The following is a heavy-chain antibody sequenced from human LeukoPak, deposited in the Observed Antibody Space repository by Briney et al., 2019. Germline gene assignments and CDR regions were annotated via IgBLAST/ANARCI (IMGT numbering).Heavy chain of an antibody. CDR2: IYPGDSDT. Sequence: PGESLKISCKGSGYSFTSYWIGWVRQMPGKGLEWMGIIYPGDSDTRYSPSFQAQVTISADKSISTAYLQWSSLKASDTAMYYCASLSVRTNSAGFDYWGQGPWSPSPQ. J-gene: IGHJ4*02. D-gene: IGHD1-1*01. V-gene: IGHV5-51*01. CDR1: GYSFTSYW. CDR3: ASLSVRTNSAGFDY.